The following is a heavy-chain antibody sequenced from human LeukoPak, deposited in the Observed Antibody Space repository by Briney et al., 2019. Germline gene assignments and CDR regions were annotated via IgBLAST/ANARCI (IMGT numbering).Heavy chain of an antibody. J-gene: IGHJ4*02. V-gene: IGHV1-2*02. CDR3: ARARRDGYNPYYFDY. Sequence: ASVKVSCKASGYTFTGYYMHWVRQAPGQGLEWMGWINPNSGGTNYAQKFQGRVTMTRDTSTSTVYMELSSLRSEDTTVYYCARARRDGYNPYYFDYWGQGTLVTVSS. D-gene: IGHD5-24*01. CDR1: GYTFTGYY. CDR2: INPNSGGT.